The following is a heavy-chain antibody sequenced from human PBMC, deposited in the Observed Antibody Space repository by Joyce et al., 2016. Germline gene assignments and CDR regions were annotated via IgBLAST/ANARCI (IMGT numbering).Heavy chain of an antibody. Sequence: QLQLVESGGGVVQPGKSLTLSCGASGFIFKNYDMHWVRQVPGKGLEWVELIRYNGYKENYAVSVKGRFTISRDNSKNTLYLQMNSLTAEDTAVYYCAREEITTTRPAPNDYWGQGTLVIVSS. J-gene: IGHJ4*02. V-gene: IGHV3-33*01. D-gene: IGHD1-1*01. CDR3: AREEITTTRPAPNDY. CDR2: IRYNGYKE. CDR1: GFIFKNYD.